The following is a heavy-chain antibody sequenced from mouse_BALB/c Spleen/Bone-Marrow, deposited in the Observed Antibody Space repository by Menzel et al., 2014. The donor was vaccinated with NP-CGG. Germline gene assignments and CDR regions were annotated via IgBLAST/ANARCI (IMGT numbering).Heavy chain of an antibody. CDR3: ARSRYFDV. V-gene: IGHV1-18*01. CDR2: INPTYDST. J-gene: IGHJ1*01. Sequence: VQLQQSGAELVKPGASVKISCKASGHTFTDYNMDWVKQSHGKSLEWIGDINPTYDSTSYNQKFKGKATLTVDKSSSTAYMELRSLTSEGTAVYYCARSRYFDVWGAGTTVTVSS. CDR1: GHTFTDYN.